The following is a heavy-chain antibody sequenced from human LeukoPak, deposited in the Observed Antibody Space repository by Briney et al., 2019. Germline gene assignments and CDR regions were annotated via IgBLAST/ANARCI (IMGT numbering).Heavy chain of an antibody. D-gene: IGHD3-10*01. CDR3: ARRGGSGRSFDY. CDR2: INHSGST. CDR1: GGSFSGYY. Sequence: PSETLSLTCAVYGGSFSGYYWSWIRQPPGKGLEWIGEINHSGSTNYNPSLKSRVTISVDTSKNQFSLKLSSVTAADTAVYYCARRGGSGRSFDYWGQGTLVAVSS. J-gene: IGHJ4*02. V-gene: IGHV4-34*01.